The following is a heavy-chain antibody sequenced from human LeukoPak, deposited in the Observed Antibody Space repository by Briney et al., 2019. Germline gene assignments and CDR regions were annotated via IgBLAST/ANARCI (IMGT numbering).Heavy chain of an antibody. CDR3: ARASGGWDLDY. J-gene: IGHJ4*01. V-gene: IGHV3-21*06. D-gene: IGHD1-26*01. Sequence: PGGSLRLSCAGSGYTFNTFHMNWARQAPGKGLEWVSSITSSGTYITYADSVQGRFTISRDNAKNSLYLQMNSLRVDDTALYYCARASGGWDLDYWGHGTLVTVSS. CDR1: GYTFNTFH. CDR2: ITSSGTYI.